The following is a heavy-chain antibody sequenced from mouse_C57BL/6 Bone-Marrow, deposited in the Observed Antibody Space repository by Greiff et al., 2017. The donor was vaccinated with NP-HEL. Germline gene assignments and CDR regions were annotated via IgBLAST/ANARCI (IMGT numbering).Heavy chain of an antibody. V-gene: IGHV1-36*01. CDR1: GFTFTDSY. CDR2: VYPYNGGT. CDR3: ARGGLVHWYFDV. Sequence: VQLQQSGPVLVKPGPSVKISCKASGFTFTDSYMHWVQQSPGKSLEWIGLVYPYNGGTSYNQKFKGKATLTVDTSSSTAYMELNSLTSEDAAVYYFARGGLVHWYFDVWGTGTTVTVSS. D-gene: IGHD3-3*01. J-gene: IGHJ1*03.